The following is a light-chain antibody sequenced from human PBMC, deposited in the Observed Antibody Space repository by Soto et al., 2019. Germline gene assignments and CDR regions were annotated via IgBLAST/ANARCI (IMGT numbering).Light chain of an antibody. CDR2: SAT. J-gene: IGKJ1*01. V-gene: IGKV3-20*01. Sequence: EIVLTQSPGTLSLSPGERATFSCRASQTVSQDYLAWFQHKPGQAPILLMFSATSRAAGIPDRFSGSGSATDFTLTNSRLDPEDFAVYFCQQYDSSPQTFGQGTRVDI. CDR3: QQYDSSPQT. CDR1: QTVSQDY.